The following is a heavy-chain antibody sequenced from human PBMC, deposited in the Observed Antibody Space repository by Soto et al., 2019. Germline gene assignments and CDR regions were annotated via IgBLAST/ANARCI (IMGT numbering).Heavy chain of an antibody. Sequence: PSETLSLTCTVSGGSISSYYWSWIRQLPGKGLEWIGYIYYSGSTNYNPSLKSRVPISVDTSKNQFSLKLSSVAAADTAVYYCARQYCGSYYVVDYYYYGMDVLGQGTTVTVSS. CDR3: ARQYCGSYYVVDYYYYGMDV. V-gene: IGHV4-59*01. CDR1: GGSISSYY. D-gene: IGHD1-26*01. J-gene: IGHJ6*02. CDR2: IYYSGST.